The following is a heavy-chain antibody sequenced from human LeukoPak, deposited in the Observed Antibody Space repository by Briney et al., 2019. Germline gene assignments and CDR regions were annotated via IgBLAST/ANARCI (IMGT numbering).Heavy chain of an antibody. D-gene: IGHD6-13*01. V-gene: IGHV5-51*01. J-gene: IGHJ4*02. CDR1: GYTFTNYW. Sequence: GGALQISCKGSGYTFTNYWIGWVRQMPGKGLEWMGIVYPGDSDTIYSPSFQGQVTLSADKSITTAYLQWSSLKASDTAMYYCARSIAAAGNIGFDYWGQGTLVTVSS. CDR2: VYPGDSDT. CDR3: ARSIAAAGNIGFDY.